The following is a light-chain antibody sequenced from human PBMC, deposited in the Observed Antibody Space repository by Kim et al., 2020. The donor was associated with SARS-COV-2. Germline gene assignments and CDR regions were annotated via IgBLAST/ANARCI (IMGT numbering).Light chain of an antibody. Sequence: VSPGERATLSCRASQSVSSNLAWYQQKPGQAPRLLIYGASTRATGIPARFSGSGSGTEFTLTITSLQSEDFAVYYCQQYNNWPLTFGGGTKVDIK. CDR3: QQYNNWPLT. CDR1: QSVSSN. V-gene: IGKV3-15*01. CDR2: GAS. J-gene: IGKJ4*01.